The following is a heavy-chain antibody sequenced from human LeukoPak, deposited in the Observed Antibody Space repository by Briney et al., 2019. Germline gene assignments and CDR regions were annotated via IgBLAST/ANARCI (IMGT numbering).Heavy chain of an antibody. CDR3: TTVTYYYDSSGKRAYAFDI. CDR2: IRYDGSNK. D-gene: IGHD3-22*01. CDR1: GFTFSSYN. J-gene: IGHJ3*02. V-gene: IGHV3-30*02. Sequence: GGSLRLSCAASGFTFSSYNMNWVRQAPGKGLEWVAFIRYDGSNKYYADSVKGRFTISRDNSKNTLYLQMNSLKTEDTAVYYCTTVTYYYDSSGKRAYAFDIWGQGTMVTVSS.